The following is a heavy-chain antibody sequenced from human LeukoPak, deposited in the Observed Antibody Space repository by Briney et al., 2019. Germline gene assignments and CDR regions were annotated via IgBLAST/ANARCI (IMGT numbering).Heavy chain of an antibody. V-gene: IGHV4-39*07. J-gene: IGHJ4*02. Sequence: KPSETLSLTCTVSGGSISSSSYYWGWIRQPPGKGLEWIGSISYSGTTYYNPSLKSRVTISVDTSKNQFSLNLNSVTAADTAVYYCARDPDFWTGYYYFDYWGQGTLVTVSS. CDR2: ISYSGTT. D-gene: IGHD3/OR15-3a*01. CDR1: GGSISSSSYY. CDR3: ARDPDFWTGYYYFDY.